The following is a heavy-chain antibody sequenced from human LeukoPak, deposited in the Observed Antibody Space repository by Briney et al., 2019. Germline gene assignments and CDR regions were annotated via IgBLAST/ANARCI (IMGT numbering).Heavy chain of an antibody. CDR2: FDPEDGET. CDR1: GYTLTELS. V-gene: IGHV1-24*01. J-gene: IGHJ4*02. Sequence: VKVSCKVSGYTLTELSMHWVRQAPGKGLEWMGGFDPEDGETIYAQKFQARVTVTRDTSTSTVHMELSGLRSEDTAVYYCARDQEGFDYWGQGTLVTVSS. CDR3: ARDQEGFDY.